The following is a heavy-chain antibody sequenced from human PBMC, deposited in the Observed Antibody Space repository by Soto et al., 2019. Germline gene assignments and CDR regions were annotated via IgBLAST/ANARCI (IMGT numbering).Heavy chain of an antibody. V-gene: IGHV1-3*04. CDR1: GYSLSIYA. CDR2: INTGNGDT. J-gene: IGHJ6*02. Sequence: QVHLVQSGAEVKKPGASVKVSCKASGYSLSIYAIHWARQAPGQRLEWMGWINTGNGDTKYSQKFQGRVTITRDTSASTAYMEVSSLRSEDTAVYYFARDLSGNSYYGMDVWGQGTTVTVSS. D-gene: IGHD1-26*01. CDR3: ARDLSGNSYYGMDV.